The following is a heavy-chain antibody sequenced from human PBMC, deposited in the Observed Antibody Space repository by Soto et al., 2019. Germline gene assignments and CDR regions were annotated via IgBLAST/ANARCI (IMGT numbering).Heavy chain of an antibody. D-gene: IGHD1-26*01. CDR1: GGSISSKSYS. V-gene: IGHV4-39*07. CDR2: FYYSENT. J-gene: IGHJ4*02. CDR3: ARREIQGPIDY. Sequence: SETLSLTCSVSGGSISSKSYSWGWIRQPPGKGLEWIGTFYYSENTYYNPSLKSRVTISVDTSKNQFSLKLTSVTAVDTAVYYCARREIQGPIDYWGQGTLVTVSS.